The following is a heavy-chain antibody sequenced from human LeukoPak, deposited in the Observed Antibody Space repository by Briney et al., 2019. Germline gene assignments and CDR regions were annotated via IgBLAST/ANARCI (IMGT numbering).Heavy chain of an antibody. V-gene: IGHV3-33*08. CDR1: GFTFSSYG. D-gene: IGHD3-16*01. CDR3: ARAWGMAKGLDY. J-gene: IGHJ4*02. CDR2: IWYDGSNK. Sequence: PGGSLRLSCAASGFTFSSYGMHWVRQAPGKGLEWVAVIWYDGSNKYYADSVKGRFTISRDNSKNTLYLQMNSLRAEDTAVYYCARAWGMAKGLDYWGQGTLVTVSS.